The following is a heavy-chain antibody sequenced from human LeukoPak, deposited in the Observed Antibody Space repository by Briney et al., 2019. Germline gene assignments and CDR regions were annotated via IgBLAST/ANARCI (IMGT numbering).Heavy chain of an antibody. J-gene: IGHJ6*02. Sequence: GRSLRISCAASGFTFSSYAMHWVRQAPGKGLEWVAVISYDGSNKYYADSVKGRFTISRDNSKNTLYLQMNSLRAEDTAVYYCARAAYHYGMDVWGQGTTVTVSS. V-gene: IGHV3-30-3*01. CDR2: ISYDGSNK. CDR3: ARAAYHYGMDV. CDR1: GFTFSSYA.